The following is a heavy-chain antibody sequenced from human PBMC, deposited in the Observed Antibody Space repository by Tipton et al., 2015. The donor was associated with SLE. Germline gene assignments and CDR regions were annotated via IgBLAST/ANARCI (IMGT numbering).Heavy chain of an antibody. D-gene: IGHD3-3*01. Sequence: TLSLTCSVSSYSIYNGFYWGWIRQSPGKGLEWIGSIYRSGTAYYNPSLRSRVTMSVDTSKNQFSLKLTSVTAADTAVYYCARDPYDSWSDYQATFDYWGQGPLVTVSP. J-gene: IGHJ4*02. CDR1: SYSIYNGFY. CDR3: ARDPYDSWSDYQATFDY. CDR2: IYRSGTA. V-gene: IGHV4-38-2*02.